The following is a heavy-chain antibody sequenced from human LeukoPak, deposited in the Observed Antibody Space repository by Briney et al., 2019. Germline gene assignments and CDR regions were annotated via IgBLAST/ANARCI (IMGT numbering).Heavy chain of an antibody. Sequence: GGSLRLSCAASGFTFSRYDVHWVRQTPGKGLEWVSGIGISGDTYYPDSVKGRFTISREDAKNSLYLQMNSLRAGDTAVYYCARPGPNYWYFDLWGRGTLVTVSS. CDR1: GFTFSRYD. CDR3: ARPGPNYWYFDL. CDR2: IGISGDT. V-gene: IGHV3-13*01. J-gene: IGHJ2*01.